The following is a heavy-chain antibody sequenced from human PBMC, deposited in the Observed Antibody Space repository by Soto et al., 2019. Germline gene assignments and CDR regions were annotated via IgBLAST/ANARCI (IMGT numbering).Heavy chain of an antibody. Sequence: SETLSLTCTVSIGSISPYYWSWIRQPPGKGLEWIGYISYSGSTNYNPSLKSRVTISVDTSKNQFSLKLSSVTAADTAVYYCARSGWLVRGLEYWGQGTLVTVSS. CDR2: ISYSGST. CDR1: IGSISPYY. CDR3: ARSGWLVRGLEY. V-gene: IGHV4-59*12. J-gene: IGHJ4*02. D-gene: IGHD6-19*01.